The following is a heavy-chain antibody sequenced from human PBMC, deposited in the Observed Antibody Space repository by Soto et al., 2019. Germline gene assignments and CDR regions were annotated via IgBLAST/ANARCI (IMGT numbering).Heavy chain of an antibody. J-gene: IGHJ4*02. CDR1: GFTFSSYA. D-gene: IGHD3-3*01. CDR2: ISGSGGST. V-gene: IGHV3-23*01. Sequence: EVQLLESGGGLVQPGGYLRLSCAASGFTFSSYAMSWVRQAPGKGLEWVSAISGSGGSTYYADSVKGRFTISRDNSKNTLYLQMNSLRAEDTAVYYCAKEIRDYDFWSGYLYYFDYWGQGTLVTVSS. CDR3: AKEIRDYDFWSGYLYYFDY.